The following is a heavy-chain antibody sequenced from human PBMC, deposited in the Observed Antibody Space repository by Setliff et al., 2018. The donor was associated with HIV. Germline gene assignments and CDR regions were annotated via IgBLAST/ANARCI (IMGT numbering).Heavy chain of an antibody. V-gene: IGHV4-34*01. CDR2: INHSGST. CDR1: GGSFSGYY. D-gene: IGHD3-10*01. J-gene: IGHJ5*02. Sequence: SETLSLTCAVYGGSFSGYYWSWIRQPPGKGLEWIGEINHSGSTNYNPSLKSRVTISVDTSNNQFSLSLTSVTAADTAVYYCVRSIHGGGSEPFDTWGQGILVTVSS. CDR3: VRSIHGGGSEPFDT.